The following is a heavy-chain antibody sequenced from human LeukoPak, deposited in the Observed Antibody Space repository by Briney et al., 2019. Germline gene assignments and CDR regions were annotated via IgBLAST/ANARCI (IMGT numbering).Heavy chain of an antibody. CDR1: GFTFSTYW. V-gene: IGHV3-74*01. Sequence: GGSLRLSCAASGFTFSTYWMHWVRQAPGEGLVWVSRIKSDGSDTSYADFVKGRFTISRDNSKNTLFLQMNSLRAEDTAVYYCARGGYSSSWYHFDYWGQGTLVTVSS. J-gene: IGHJ4*02. D-gene: IGHD6-13*01. CDR2: IKSDGSDT. CDR3: ARGGYSSSWYHFDY.